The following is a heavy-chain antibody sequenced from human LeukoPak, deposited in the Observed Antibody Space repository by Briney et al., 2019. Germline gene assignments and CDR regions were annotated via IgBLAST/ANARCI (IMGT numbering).Heavy chain of an antibody. CDR1: GSIFTDYW. V-gene: IGHV3-23*01. CDR3: AKDQSGYDTLTGYGFDY. J-gene: IGHJ4*02. CDR2: VSGTGDIT. Sequence: PGGSLRLSCAASGSIFTDYWMNWVRQAPGKGLEWVSGVSGTGDITYYADSVKGRFTISRDNSKNTLYLQMNSLRVEDTAVYYCAKDQSGYDTLTGYGFDYWGQGTLVAVSS. D-gene: IGHD3-9*01.